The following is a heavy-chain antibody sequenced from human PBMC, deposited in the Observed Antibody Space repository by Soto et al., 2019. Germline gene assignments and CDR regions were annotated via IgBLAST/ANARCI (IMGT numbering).Heavy chain of an antibody. CDR3: AKGGTAGYDFWSNPLGDWLDS. Sequence: QVQLLQSGAEVKRPGDSVTVSCKASGYIFTDYDVSWVRQAAGQGLEWMGWMSPATGRTKTSYLRQFEDRISMTWDTSLSTACLEVRSLTSDDPAVFYCAKGGTAGYDFWSNPLGDWLDSWGQGTLVIVSS. J-gene: IGHJ5*01. CDR2: MSPATGRTKT. V-gene: IGHV1-8*01. CDR1: GYIFTDYD. D-gene: IGHD3-3*01.